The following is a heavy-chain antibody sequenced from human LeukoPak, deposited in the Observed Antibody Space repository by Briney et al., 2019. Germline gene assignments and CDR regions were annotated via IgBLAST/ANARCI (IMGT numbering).Heavy chain of an antibody. D-gene: IGHD1-26*01. V-gene: IGHV3-74*01. Sequence: GGSLRLSCAASGFTFSHYWMHRVRQAPGKGLVWVSRIYNDGSSTSYADSVKGRFTISRDNAKSTLYLQMNSLRAEDTGVYYCARVRGGSGRSYAADAFDIWGQGTMVTVSS. CDR1: GFTFSHYW. J-gene: IGHJ3*02. CDR2: IYNDGSST. CDR3: ARVRGGSGRSYAADAFDI.